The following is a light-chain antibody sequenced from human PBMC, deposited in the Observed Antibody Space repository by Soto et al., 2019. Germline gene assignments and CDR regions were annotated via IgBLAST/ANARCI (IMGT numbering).Light chain of an antibody. CDR3: XXXXXXXIX. CDR1: QSISSY. Sequence: QITQSPSYSSASVGDRVTITCRASQSISSYLNWYQQKPGRAPKLLIYAASTLQSGVPSRFSGSGSGTDFTLTISSLQPEDVATYXXXXXXXXXIXFGQGTRLEIK. V-gene: IGKV1-27*01. J-gene: IGKJ5*01. CDR2: AAS.